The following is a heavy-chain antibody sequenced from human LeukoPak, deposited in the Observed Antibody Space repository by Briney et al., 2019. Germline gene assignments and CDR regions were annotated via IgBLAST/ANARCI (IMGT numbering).Heavy chain of an antibody. CDR1: GFTVSSNY. D-gene: IGHD3-10*01. CDR3: ARVRYYGSGSYYRFDY. Sequence: GSLRLSCAASGFTVSSNYMSWVRQPPGKGLEWIGEINHSGSTNYNPSLKSRVTISVDTSKNQFSLKLSSVTAGDTAVYYCARVRYYGSGSYYRFDYWGQGTLVTVSS. CDR2: INHSGST. J-gene: IGHJ4*02. V-gene: IGHV4-34*01.